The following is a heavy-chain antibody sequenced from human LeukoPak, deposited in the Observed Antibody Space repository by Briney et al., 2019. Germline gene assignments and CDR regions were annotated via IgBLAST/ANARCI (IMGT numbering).Heavy chain of an antibody. CDR3: AKTLDDVWSGYYGPFDY. D-gene: IGHD3-3*01. Sequence: GGSLRLSCAASGFTFSSYAMSWGRPGPGKGLEWVSAISGSGGSTYYADSVKGRFTIPRDNSKNTLYLQMNSLRAEDTAVYYCAKTLDDVWSGYYGPFDYWGQGTLVTVSS. CDR1: GFTFSSYA. CDR2: ISGSGGST. J-gene: IGHJ4*02. V-gene: IGHV3-23*01.